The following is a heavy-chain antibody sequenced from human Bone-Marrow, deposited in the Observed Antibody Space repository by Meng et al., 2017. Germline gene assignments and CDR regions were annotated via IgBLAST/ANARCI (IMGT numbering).Heavy chain of an antibody. CDR2: IRSKAYGGTT. Sequence: GESLKISCTASGFTFGDYAMSWFRQAPGKGLEWVGFIRSKAYGGTTEYAASVKGRFTISRDDSKSIAYLQMNSLKTEDTAVYYCTTILYGAYYYYYGMDVWGQGTTVTVSS. CDR1: GFTFGDYA. J-gene: IGHJ6*02. V-gene: IGHV3-49*03. D-gene: IGHD4/OR15-4a*01. CDR3: TTILYGAYYYYYGMDV.